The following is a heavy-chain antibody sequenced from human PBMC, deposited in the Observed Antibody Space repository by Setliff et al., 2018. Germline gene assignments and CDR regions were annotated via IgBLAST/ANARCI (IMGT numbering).Heavy chain of an antibody. V-gene: IGHV3-43D*04. D-gene: IGHD3-10*01. CDR2: ISWDGGST. CDR3: ARGRYYGSGSHLFDP. Sequence: GGSLRLSCAASGFTFDDYAMHWVRQAPGKGLEWVSLISWDGGSTYYADSVKGRFTISRDNSKNSLYLQMNSLRAEDTAVYYCARGRYYGSGSHLFDPWGQGTLVTVSS. J-gene: IGHJ5*02. CDR1: GFTFDDYA.